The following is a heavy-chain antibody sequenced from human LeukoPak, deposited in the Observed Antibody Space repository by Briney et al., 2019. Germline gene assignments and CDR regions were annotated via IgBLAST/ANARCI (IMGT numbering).Heavy chain of an antibody. V-gene: IGHV3-48*01. D-gene: IGHD5-12*01. CDR3: ARSLSGYEPLWAY. J-gene: IGHJ4*02. CDR2: ITPTGNTF. CDR1: GFIFRTYG. Sequence: PGGSLRLSCEGSGFIFRTYGLTWVRQVPGKGLEWISYITPTGNTFYYADSVKGRFTISRDNAKNSLFLQMNSLRVEDTAVYYCARSLSGYEPLWAYWSQGTQVTVSS.